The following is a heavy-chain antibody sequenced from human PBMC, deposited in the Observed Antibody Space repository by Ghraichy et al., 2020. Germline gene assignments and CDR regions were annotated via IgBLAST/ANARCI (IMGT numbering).Heavy chain of an antibody. Sequence: SQTLSLTCDVSGATLSEYYFTWIRQPPGKALEWIGEIDHRGGTDYNPSLQSRVSISVDTSQNQLSLKLRSVTAADTSVYYCASITRAGAFDFWGHGSLVTVSP. CDR1: GATLSEYY. J-gene: IGHJ5*01. CDR2: IDHRGGT. CDR3: ASITRAGAFDF. V-gene: IGHV4-34*08. D-gene: IGHD4/OR15-4a*01.